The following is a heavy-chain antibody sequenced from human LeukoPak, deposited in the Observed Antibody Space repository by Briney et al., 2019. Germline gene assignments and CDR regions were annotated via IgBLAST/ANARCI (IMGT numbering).Heavy chain of an antibody. J-gene: IGHJ4*02. CDR1: GFTFSDYA. D-gene: IGHD3-22*01. CDR3: AKDGRYPDNSGYYYEDS. V-gene: IGHV3-23*01. CDR2: ISGSGVA. Sequence: GGSLRLSCAASGFTFSDYAMSWVRQAPGKGLEWVSLISGSGVAYDADSVKGRFTVSRDNSKNTLYLQMNSLRAEDTAVYYCAKDGRYPDNSGYYYEDSWGQGTLVTVSS.